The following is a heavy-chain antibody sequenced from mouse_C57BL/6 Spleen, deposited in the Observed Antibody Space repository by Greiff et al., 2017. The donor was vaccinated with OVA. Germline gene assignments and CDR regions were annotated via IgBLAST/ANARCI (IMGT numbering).Heavy chain of an antibody. V-gene: IGHV1-82*01. CDR3: ARKRVDGYYFDY. CDR2: IYPGDGDT. Sequence: QVQLKQSGPELVKPGASVKISCKASGYAFSSSWMNWVKQRPGKGLEWIGRIYPGDGDTNYNGKFKGKATLTADKSSSTAYMQLSSLTSEDSAVYFCARKRVDGYYFDYWGQGTTLTVSS. CDR1: GYAFSSSW. D-gene: IGHD2-3*01. J-gene: IGHJ2*01.